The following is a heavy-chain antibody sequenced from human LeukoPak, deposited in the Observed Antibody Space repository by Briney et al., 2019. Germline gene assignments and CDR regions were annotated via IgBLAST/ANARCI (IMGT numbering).Heavy chain of an antibody. CDR3: VKDSYSGYDFPYFDS. J-gene: IGHJ4*02. D-gene: IGHD5-12*01. CDR2: ISSSSSYI. CDR1: GFTFNTYN. V-gene: IGHV3-21*01. Sequence: GGSLRLSCAASGFTFNTYNMNWVRQAPGKGLEWVSSISSSSSYIYYADSVKGRFTISRDNSKNTLYLQMNSLRPDDTAIYYCVKDSYSGYDFPYFDSWGQGTLVTVSS.